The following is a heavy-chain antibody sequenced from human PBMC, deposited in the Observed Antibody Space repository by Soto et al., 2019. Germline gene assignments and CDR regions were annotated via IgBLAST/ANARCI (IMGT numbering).Heavy chain of an antibody. Sequence: SETLSLTCPVSGCSISSDYWSWIRQPPWKGMEWIGYIYYSASTNYNPSLKSRVTISVDTSKNQFSLKLSSVTAADTAVYYCARGFRGSGSYNNNRKVNWCDPWGQGTLVTVS. CDR2: IYYSAST. V-gene: IGHV4-59*12. CDR3: ARGFRGSGSYNNNRKVNWCDP. J-gene: IGHJ5*02. D-gene: IGHD3-10*01. CDR1: GCSISSDY.